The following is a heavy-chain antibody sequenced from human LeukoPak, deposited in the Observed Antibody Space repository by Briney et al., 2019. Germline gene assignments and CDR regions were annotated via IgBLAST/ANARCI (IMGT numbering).Heavy chain of an antibody. CDR1: GGSISSYY. CDR2: IYYSGST. J-gene: IGHJ3*02. Sequence: SETLSLTCTVSGGSISSYYWSWIRQPPGKGLEWIGYIYYSGSTNYNPSLKSRVTISVDTSKNQFSLKLSSVTAADTAVYYCARDRGYYDSSGYYYAAFDIWGQGTMVTVSS. CDR3: ARDRGYYDSSGYYYAAFDI. V-gene: IGHV4-59*01. D-gene: IGHD3-22*01.